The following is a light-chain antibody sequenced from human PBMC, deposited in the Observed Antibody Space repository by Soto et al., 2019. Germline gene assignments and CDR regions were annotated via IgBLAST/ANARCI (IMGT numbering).Light chain of an antibody. J-gene: IGKJ3*01. CDR1: QSVSSSY. V-gene: IGKV3-20*01. CDR3: QKYNSAPPEVT. CDR2: DAS. Sequence: ETVLTQSPGTLSLSPGERATLSCRASQSVSSSYLAWYQQKPGQAPRLLIYDASSRATGIPDRFSGSGSGTDFTLTISSLQPEDVATYYCQKYNSAPPEVTFGPGTKVDIK.